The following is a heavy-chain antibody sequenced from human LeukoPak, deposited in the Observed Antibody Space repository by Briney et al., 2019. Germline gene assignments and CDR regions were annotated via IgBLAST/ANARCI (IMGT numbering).Heavy chain of an antibody. V-gene: IGHV3-9*01. J-gene: IGHJ4*02. CDR3: AKSGRPRIAVAGTVVDY. D-gene: IGHD6-19*01. CDR1: GFACYDYA. CDR2: ISWNSGSI. Sequence: GGSLRLSCAASGFACYDYAMQWVRQAPGKGVEGVSGISWNSGSIGYADSVKGRFTISRDNAKNSLYLQMYSLSAEDTALYYSAKSGRPRIAVAGTVVDYWGQGTLVTVSS.